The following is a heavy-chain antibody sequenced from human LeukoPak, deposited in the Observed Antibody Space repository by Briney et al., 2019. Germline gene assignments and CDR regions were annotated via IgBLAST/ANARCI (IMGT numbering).Heavy chain of an antibody. CDR3: AKDAPYYYDSSGYGGAFDI. D-gene: IGHD3-22*01. J-gene: IGHJ3*02. Sequence: PGGSLRLSCAASGFTLSSYAMSWVRQAPGKGLEWVSAISDSGNTYHADSVKGRFTISRDNSKNTLYLQINSLRAEDTAVYYCAKDAPYYYDSSGYGGAFDIWGQGTMVTVSS. CDR1: GFTLSSYA. CDR2: ISDSGNT. V-gene: IGHV3-23*01.